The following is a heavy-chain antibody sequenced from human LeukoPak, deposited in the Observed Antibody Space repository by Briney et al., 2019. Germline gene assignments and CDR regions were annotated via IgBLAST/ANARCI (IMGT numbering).Heavy chain of an antibody. Sequence: SETLSLTCTVSGGSISSSSYYWGCIRQPPGKGLEWIGSIYYSGSTYYNPSLKSRVTISVDTSKNQFSLKLSSVTAADTAVYYCASTSYGGNSGDVYWGQGTLVTVSS. CDR3: ASTSYGGNSGDVY. CDR1: GGSISSSSYY. CDR2: IYYSGST. J-gene: IGHJ4*02. V-gene: IGHV4-39*01. D-gene: IGHD4-23*01.